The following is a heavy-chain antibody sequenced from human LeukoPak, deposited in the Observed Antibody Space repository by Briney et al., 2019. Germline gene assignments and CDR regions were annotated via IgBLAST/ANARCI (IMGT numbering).Heavy chain of an antibody. J-gene: IGHJ5*02. CDR1: GGSISSSSYY. CDR3: ARTTNYWFDP. Sequence: PSETLSLTCTVSGGSISSSSYYWSWIRQPAGKGLEWIGRIYTSGSTNYNPSLKSRVTMSVDTSKNQFSLKLSSVTAADTAVYYCARTTNYWFDPWGQGTLVTVSS. V-gene: IGHV4-61*02. CDR2: IYTSGST. D-gene: IGHD1-14*01.